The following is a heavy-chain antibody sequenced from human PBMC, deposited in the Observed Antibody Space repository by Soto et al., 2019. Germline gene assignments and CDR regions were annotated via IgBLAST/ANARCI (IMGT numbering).Heavy chain of an antibody. J-gene: IGHJ6*02. Sequence: QVQLQESGPGLVKPSQTLSLTCTVSGGSISSGDYYWSWIRQPPGKGLEWIGYIYYSGSTYYNPSLKSRVTISVDTSKNPVSLNLSSVTAADTAVYYCARVIVAAENGMDVWGQGPTVTVSS. V-gene: IGHV4-30-4*01. CDR2: IYYSGST. CDR3: ARVIVAAENGMDV. D-gene: IGHD5-12*01. CDR1: GGSISSGDYY.